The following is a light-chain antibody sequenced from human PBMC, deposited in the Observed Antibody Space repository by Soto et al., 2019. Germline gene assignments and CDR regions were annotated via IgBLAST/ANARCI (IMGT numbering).Light chain of an antibody. CDR3: QQRSI. CDR1: QSVSSY. V-gene: IGKV3-11*01. J-gene: IGKJ4*01. Sequence: EIVLTQSPATLSLSPGERATLSCRASQSVSSYLAWYQQKPGQAPRLLIYDASNRATGIPARFSGSGSGTDFTLPISSLEPADFAVYYCQQRSIFGGGTKVEIK. CDR2: DAS.